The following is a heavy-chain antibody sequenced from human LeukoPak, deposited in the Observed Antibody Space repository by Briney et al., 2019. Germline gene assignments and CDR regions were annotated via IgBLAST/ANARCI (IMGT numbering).Heavy chain of an antibody. V-gene: IGHV4-59*03. J-gene: IGHJ4*02. CDR2: VYHTGTS. Sequence: PSETLSLTCTVSGDSITGYYWTWVRQPPGKGLEWIGYVYHTGTSNYNPSVRSRITMSVDTSKNQYSMNLTSVTAADTAVYYCAGALDTWSALDYWGLGTLVSVSS. CDR1: GDSITGYY. D-gene: IGHD3-3*02. CDR3: AGALDTWSALDY.